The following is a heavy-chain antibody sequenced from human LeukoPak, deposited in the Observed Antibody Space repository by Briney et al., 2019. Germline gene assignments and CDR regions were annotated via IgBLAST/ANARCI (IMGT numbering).Heavy chain of an antibody. CDR3: ARAIVEMATNGRFFDY. D-gene: IGHD5-24*01. CDR2: IYSGGST. J-gene: IGHJ4*02. Sequence: PGGSLRLSCAASGFTVSSNYMSWVRQAPGKGLEWVSVIYSGGSTYYADSVKGRFTISRDNSKNTLYLQMNSLRAEDTAVYYCARAIVEMATNGRFFDYWGQGTLVTVSS. V-gene: IGHV3-53*01. CDR1: GFTVSSNY.